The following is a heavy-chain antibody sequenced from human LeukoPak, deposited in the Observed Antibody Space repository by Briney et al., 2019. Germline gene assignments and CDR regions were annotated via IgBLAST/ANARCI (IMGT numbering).Heavy chain of an antibody. Sequence: SGTLSLTCAVSGGSISSSNWWSWVRQPPGKGLEWIGSIYYSGSTYYNPSLKSRVTISVDTSKNQFSLKLSSVTAADTAVYYCARWIRQLCGGDCYPGGFDPWGQGTLVTVSS. D-gene: IGHD2-21*02. CDR1: GGSISSSNW. V-gene: IGHV4-4*02. J-gene: IGHJ5*02. CDR2: IYYSGST. CDR3: ARWIRQLCGGDCYPGGFDP.